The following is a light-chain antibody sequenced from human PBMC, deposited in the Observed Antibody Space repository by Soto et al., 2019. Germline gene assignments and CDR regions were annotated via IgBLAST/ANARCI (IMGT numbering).Light chain of an antibody. CDR3: AAWDGSLNGWV. V-gene: IGLV1-44*01. CDR1: SSNIGSNT. CDR2: SND. J-gene: IGLJ3*02. Sequence: QPVLTQPPSASGTPGQRVTISCSGSSSNIGSNTVNWYQQLPGTAPKVLIYSNDQRPSGVPDRFSGSKSGTSASLAISGLQSGDEADYYCAAWDGSLNGWVFGGGTKLTVL.